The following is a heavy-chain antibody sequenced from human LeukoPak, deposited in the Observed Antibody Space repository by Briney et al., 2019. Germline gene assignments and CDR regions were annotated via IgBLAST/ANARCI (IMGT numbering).Heavy chain of an antibody. CDR3: AELGITMIGGV. J-gene: IGHJ6*04. D-gene: IGHD3-10*02. Sequence: GGSLRLSCAASGFIVSSDYMNWVRQAPGKGLEWVSYISSSGSTIYYADSVKGRFTISRDNAKNSLYLQMNSLRAEDTAVYYCAELGITMIGGVWGKGTTVTISS. V-gene: IGHV3-48*03. CDR2: ISSSGSTI. CDR1: GFIVSSDY.